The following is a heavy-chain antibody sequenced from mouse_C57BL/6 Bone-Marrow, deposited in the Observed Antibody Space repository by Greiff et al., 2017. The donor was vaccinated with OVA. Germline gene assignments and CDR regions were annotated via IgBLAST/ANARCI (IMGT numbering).Heavy chain of an antibody. CDR3: ARSDYYGSSVDY. J-gene: IGHJ2*01. Sequence: EVQLQQSGPELVKPGASVKISCKASGYSFTGYYMNWVKQSPEKSLEWIGEINPSTGGTTYNQKFKAKATLTVDKSSSTAYMQLKSLTSEDSAVYYCARSDYYGSSVDYWGQGTTLTVSS. V-gene: IGHV1-42*01. CDR1: GYSFTGYY. CDR2: INPSTGGT. D-gene: IGHD1-1*01.